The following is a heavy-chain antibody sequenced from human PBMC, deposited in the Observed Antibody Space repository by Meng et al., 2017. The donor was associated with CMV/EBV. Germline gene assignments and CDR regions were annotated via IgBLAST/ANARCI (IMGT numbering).Heavy chain of an antibody. J-gene: IGHJ5*02. CDR2: INHSGGT. D-gene: IGHD1-26*01. Sequence: QVPVKEGGERLLKPAETLSLTCAVYGGSFSGYYWSWIRQPPGKGLEWIGEINHSGGTNYNPSLKSRVTISVDTSKNQFSLKLSSVTAADTAVYYCARGVGGWFDPWGQGTLVTVSS. V-gene: IGHV4-34*01. CDR3: ARGVGGWFDP. CDR1: GGSFSGYY.